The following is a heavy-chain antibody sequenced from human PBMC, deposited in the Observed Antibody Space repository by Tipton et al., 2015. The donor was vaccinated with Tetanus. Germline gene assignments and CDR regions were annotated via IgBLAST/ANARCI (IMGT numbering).Heavy chain of an antibody. CDR2: LSYIGTT. CDR3: ARGGGDNWNFWPD. D-gene: IGHD1-7*01. J-gene: IGHJ4*02. CDR1: GVSIGSYY. V-gene: IGHV4-59*01. Sequence: TLSLTCIVSGVSIGSYYWSWIRQPPGKGLEWIGYLSYIGTTNYNPSLESRVTISSDTSRNQFSLRLSSITAADTAIYYCARGGGDNWNFWPDWGQGTLVTVFS.